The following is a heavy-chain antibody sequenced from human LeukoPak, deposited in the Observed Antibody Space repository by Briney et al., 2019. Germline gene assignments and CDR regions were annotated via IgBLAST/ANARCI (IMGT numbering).Heavy chain of an antibody. J-gene: IGHJ4*02. CDR1: GYSISSAYY. V-gene: IGHV4-38-2*02. CDR3: ARDPANYVDY. Sequence: ASETLSLTCIVSGYSISSAYYWGWIRQPPGKGLEWIGSIYHSGYTSYNPSLKSRVTISVDTSKNQFSLKLTSVTAADTAVYYCARDPANYVDYWGQGTLVTVSS. CDR2: IYHSGYT.